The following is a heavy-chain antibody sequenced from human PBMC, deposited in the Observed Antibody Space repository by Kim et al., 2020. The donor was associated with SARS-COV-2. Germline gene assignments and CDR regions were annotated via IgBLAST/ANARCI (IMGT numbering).Heavy chain of an antibody. Sequence: TNYNPSLKSRVTISVDTSKNQFSLKLSSVTAADTAVYYCARGAISSYFDYWGQGTLDTVSS. D-gene: IGHD3-3*02. V-gene: IGHV4-34*01. CDR3: ARGAISSYFDY. J-gene: IGHJ4*02. CDR2: T.